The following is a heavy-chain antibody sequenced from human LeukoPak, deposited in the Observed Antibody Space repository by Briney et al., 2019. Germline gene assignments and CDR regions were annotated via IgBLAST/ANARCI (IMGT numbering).Heavy chain of an antibody. CDR2: IFNGGST. J-gene: IGHJ3*02. D-gene: IGHD6-13*01. CDR3: ARAYSSSWYSLAFDI. V-gene: IGHV3-53*01. Sequence: GGSLRLSCAASGFAVSSNHMNWVRQAPGKGLEWVSVIFNGGSTYYADSVKGRLTISRDNSKNTLYLQMNSLRAEDTAVYYCARAYSSSWYSLAFDIWGQGTMVTVSS. CDR1: GFAVSSNH.